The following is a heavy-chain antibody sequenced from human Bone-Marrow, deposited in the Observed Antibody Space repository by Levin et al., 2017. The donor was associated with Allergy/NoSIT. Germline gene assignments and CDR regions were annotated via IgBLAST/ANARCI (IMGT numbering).Heavy chain of an antibody. CDR1: GASLSGSTYY. D-gene: IGHD5-18*01. CDR2: IYYSGST. Sequence: PGGSLRLSCTVSGASLSGSTYYWGWIRQPPGKGLEWIGRIYYSGSTHYNPSLKSRVTISVDTSKNQFSLELTSVTAADTAVYYGARHVNPRYNYYYMDVWGKGTTVAVSS. V-gene: IGHV4-39*01. J-gene: IGHJ6*03. CDR3: ARHVNPRYNYYYMDV.